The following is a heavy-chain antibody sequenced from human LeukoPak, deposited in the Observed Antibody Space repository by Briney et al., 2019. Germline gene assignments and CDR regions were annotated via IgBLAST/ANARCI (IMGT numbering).Heavy chain of an antibody. Sequence: GGSLRLSCAASGFTFSSYWMHWVRQAPGKGLVWVSRINSDGSSTSYADSVKGRFTISRDNYKNTVYLQMNSLRAEDTAVYYCARDLVVRGVTDYWGQGTLVTVSS. J-gene: IGHJ4*02. D-gene: IGHD3-10*01. CDR3: ARDLVVRGVTDY. CDR1: GFTFSSYW. CDR2: INSDGSST. V-gene: IGHV3-74*01.